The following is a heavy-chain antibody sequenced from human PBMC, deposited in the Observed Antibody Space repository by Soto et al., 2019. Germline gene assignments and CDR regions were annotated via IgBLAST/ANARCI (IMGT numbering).Heavy chain of an antibody. J-gene: IGHJ4*02. CDR2: IIPMFGTS. CDR1: GGTFTTFG. V-gene: IGHV1-69*01. D-gene: IGHD3-22*01. Sequence: QVQLVQSGAEVKKPGSSVKVSSTASGGTFTTFGISWVRQAPGQGLEWMGGIIPMFGTSHYAQKFQGRVTITADESTRTVYMELSSLRSEDTAVYYCARFSPPRGYYAYWGQGTLVTVSS. CDR3: ARFSPPRGYYAY.